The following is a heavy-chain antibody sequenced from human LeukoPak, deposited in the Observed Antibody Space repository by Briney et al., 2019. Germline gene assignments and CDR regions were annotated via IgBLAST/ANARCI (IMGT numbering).Heavy chain of an antibody. J-gene: IGHJ4*02. CDR3: ALLNYYDSGQRENY. Sequence: ASVKVSCKASGYTFTGYYMHWVRQAPGQGPEWMGWINPNSGGTNYAQKFQGRVTMTRDTSISTAYMELSRLRSDDTAVYYCALLNYYDSGQRENYWGQGTLVTVSS. V-gene: IGHV1-2*02. CDR2: INPNSGGT. D-gene: IGHD3-22*01. CDR1: GYTFTGYY.